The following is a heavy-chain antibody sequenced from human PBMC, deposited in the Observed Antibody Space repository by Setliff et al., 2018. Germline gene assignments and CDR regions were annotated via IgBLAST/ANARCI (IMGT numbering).Heavy chain of an antibody. CDR2: INHGGDT. Sequence: PSETLSLTCPVSGGSISSGSYYWGWIRQSPGKGLEWIGSINHGGDTSYNPSLQSRVAISVDTSKNQFSLKLSSVTAADTAVYYCVRRTYYYDTSPMGWFDPWGQGILVTVSS. V-gene: IGHV4-39*07. CDR1: GGSISSGSYY. D-gene: IGHD3-22*01. CDR3: VRRTYYYDTSPMGWFDP. J-gene: IGHJ5*02.